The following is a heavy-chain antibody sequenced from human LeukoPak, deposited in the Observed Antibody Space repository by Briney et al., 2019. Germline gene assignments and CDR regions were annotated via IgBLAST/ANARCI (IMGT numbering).Heavy chain of an antibody. CDR3: ARGVSRLRRGSFDP. J-gene: IGHJ5*02. Sequence: SETLSLTCAVYGGSFSGYYWSWIRQPPGKGLEWIGEINHSGSTNYNPSLKSRVTISVDTSKNQFSLKLSSVTAADTAVYYCARGVSRLRRGSFDPWGQGTLVTVSS. D-gene: IGHD4-17*01. V-gene: IGHV4-34*01. CDR2: INHSGST. CDR1: GGSFSGYY.